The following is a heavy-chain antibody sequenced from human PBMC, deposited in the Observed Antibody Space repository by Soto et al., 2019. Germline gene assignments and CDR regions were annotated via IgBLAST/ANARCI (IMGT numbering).Heavy chain of an antibody. CDR3: ARTIVVVVADHRSLFDY. V-gene: IGHV1-18*01. Sequence: ASVKVSCKASGYTFTSYGISWVRQAPGQGLEWMGWISAYNGNTNYAQKLQGRVTMTTDTSTSTAYMELRSLRSDDTAVYYCARTIVVVVADHRSLFDYWGQGTLVTVSS. CDR1: GYTFTSYG. D-gene: IGHD2-15*01. J-gene: IGHJ4*02. CDR2: ISAYNGNT.